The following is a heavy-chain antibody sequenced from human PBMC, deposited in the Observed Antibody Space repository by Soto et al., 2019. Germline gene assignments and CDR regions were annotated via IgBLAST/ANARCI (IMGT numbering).Heavy chain of an antibody. V-gene: IGHV4-39*01. CDR3: ARQGPPLKSDASDI. J-gene: IGHJ3*02. CDR1: GGPIGDDASH. Sequence: SETLSLTCSVTGGPIGDDASHWAWIRQPPGEGLEWIGTVYQTGSTYYNPSLRSRVSISVDTSKNQFSLTLSSVTATDTAVFYCARQGPPLKSDASDIWGQGTMVTVSS. CDR2: VYQTGST. D-gene: IGHD2-8*01.